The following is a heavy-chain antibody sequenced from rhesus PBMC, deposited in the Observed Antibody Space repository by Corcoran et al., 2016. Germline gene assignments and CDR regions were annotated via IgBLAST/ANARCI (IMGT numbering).Heavy chain of an antibody. D-gene: IGHD3-9*01. Sequence: QVQLQESGPGLVKPSETLSLTCAVSGGSISSGYYYWIWIRQPPGKGLDWIGYITYSGSTSYNPSLKSRVTISRDTAKNQFSLKLSSVTAADTAVYYCASLYGYYFDYWGQGVLVTVSS. J-gene: IGHJ4*01. CDR3: ASLYGYYFDY. CDR1: GGSISSGYYY. CDR2: ITYSGST. V-gene: IGHV4-122*02.